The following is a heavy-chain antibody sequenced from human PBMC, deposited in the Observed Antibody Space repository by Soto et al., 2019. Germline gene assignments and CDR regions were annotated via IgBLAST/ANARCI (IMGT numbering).Heavy chain of an antibody. CDR3: ARGLDVDTAMATIDY. J-gene: IGHJ4*02. D-gene: IGHD5-18*01. CDR1: GYTFTSYG. Sequence: GASVKVSCKASGYTFTSYGISWVRQAPGQGLEWMGWISAYNGNTNYAQKLQGRVTMTTDTSTSTAYMELRSLRSDDTAVYYCARGLDVDTAMATIDYWGQGTLVTVSS. V-gene: IGHV1-18*01. CDR2: ISAYNGNT.